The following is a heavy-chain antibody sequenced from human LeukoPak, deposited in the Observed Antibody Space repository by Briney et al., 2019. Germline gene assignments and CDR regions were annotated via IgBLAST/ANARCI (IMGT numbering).Heavy chain of an antibody. CDR2: IHYSGSA. CDR3: ARDAYGGYGSLDY. V-gene: IGHV4-31*03. CDR1: GTSFSSNAYY. D-gene: IGHD5-12*01. J-gene: IGHJ4*02. Sequence: SQTLSLTCTVSGTSFSSNAYYWTWIRQHPAKGLEWIGYIHYSGSAFYNPSLKSRLTISVDTSKNQFSLRLTSVTAADTARYYCARDAYGGYGSLDYWGQGTLVTVSS.